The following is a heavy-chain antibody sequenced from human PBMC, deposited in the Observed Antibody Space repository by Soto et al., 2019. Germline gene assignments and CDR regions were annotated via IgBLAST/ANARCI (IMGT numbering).Heavy chain of an antibody. V-gene: IGHV3-74*01. CDR1: GFTFSNYW. Sequence: EVQLVESGGGLVQPGGSLRLSCAASGFTFSNYWMYWVRQAPGKGLVWVSRINSDGNSIRYSDSVKGRFTVSRDNAKNTLHIQMNSLRAEDTALYYCARVEASSAMINHWGQGTLVTVSS. J-gene: IGHJ4*02. CDR3: ARVEASSAMINH. CDR2: INSDGNSI. D-gene: IGHD3-10*01.